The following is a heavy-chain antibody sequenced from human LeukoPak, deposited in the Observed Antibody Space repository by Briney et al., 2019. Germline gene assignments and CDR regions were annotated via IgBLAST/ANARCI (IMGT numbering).Heavy chain of an antibody. Sequence: GGSLRLSCAASGFTFSSYWMSWVRQAPGKGLEWVANIKQDGSEKYYVDSVKGRFTISRDNAKNSLYLQMNSLRAEDTAVYYCARDHSPLRYFDWPDAFDIWGQGTMVTVSS. CDR3: ARDHSPLRYFDWPDAFDI. J-gene: IGHJ3*02. D-gene: IGHD3-9*01. CDR1: GFTFSSYW. V-gene: IGHV3-7*01. CDR2: IKQDGSEK.